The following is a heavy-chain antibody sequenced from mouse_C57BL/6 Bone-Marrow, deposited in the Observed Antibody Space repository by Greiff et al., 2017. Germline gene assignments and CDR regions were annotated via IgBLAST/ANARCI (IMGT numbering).Heavy chain of an antibody. CDR3: ARYGGYYDKYFDV. D-gene: IGHD2-3*01. CDR2: ILPGSGST. J-gene: IGHJ1*03. Sequence: VMLVESGAELMKPGASVKLSCKATGYTFTGYWIEWVKQRPGHGLEWIGEILPGSGSTIYNEKFKGKATFTADTSSNTAYMQLSSLTTEDAAIYYYARYGGYYDKYFDVWGTGTTVTVSS. CDR1: GYTFTGYW. V-gene: IGHV1-9*01.